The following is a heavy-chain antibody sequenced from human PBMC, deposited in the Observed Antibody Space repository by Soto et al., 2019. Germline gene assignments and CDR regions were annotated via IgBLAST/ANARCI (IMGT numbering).Heavy chain of an antibody. J-gene: IGHJ4*02. V-gene: IGHV3-15*07. D-gene: IGHD3-22*01. Sequence: EVQLVESGGGLVKPGGSLRLSCAVSGFSFSNAWMKWVRQAPGKGLEWVGRIKSEANGGTTDHAAAVHGRFILSRDDSKTMLFLQMDRLITATSAVYYCAYYRDSSARHVDFWGQGTMVTVSS. CDR2: IKSEANGGTT. CDR3: AYYRDSSARHVDF. CDR1: GFSFSNAW.